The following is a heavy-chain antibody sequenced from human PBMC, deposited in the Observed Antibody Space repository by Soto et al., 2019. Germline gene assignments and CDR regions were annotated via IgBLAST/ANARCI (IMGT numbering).Heavy chain of an antibody. CDR2: IYWDDDT. Sequence: QIILKESGPTLVKPTHTLTLTCTFSGFSLTTSGVGVGWISQPPGKALEWLALIYWDDDTRYSPSLKSRPTITKDTSKNQVVLTMTNMDPLDTATYFGVHRLYTTSRERWFDPWGQGTLVTVSS. CDR3: VHRLYTTSRERWFDP. D-gene: IGHD3-16*01. CDR1: GFSLTTSGVG. V-gene: IGHV2-5*02. J-gene: IGHJ5*02.